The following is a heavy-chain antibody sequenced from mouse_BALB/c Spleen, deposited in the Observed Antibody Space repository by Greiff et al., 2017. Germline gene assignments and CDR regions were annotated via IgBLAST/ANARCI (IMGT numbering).Heavy chain of an antibody. V-gene: IGHV1S82*01. CDR1: GYSFTSYW. D-gene: IGHD6-1*01. Sequence: QVQLQQPGAELVRPGASVKLSCKASGYSFTSYWMNWVKQRPGQGLEWIGMINPSDSETRLNQKFKDKATLTVAKSSRTDYMQPSSPTSEDSAVCSCARGDDGYYFDYWGQGTTLTVSS. J-gene: IGHJ2*01. CDR2: INPSDSET. CDR3: ARGDDGYYFDY.